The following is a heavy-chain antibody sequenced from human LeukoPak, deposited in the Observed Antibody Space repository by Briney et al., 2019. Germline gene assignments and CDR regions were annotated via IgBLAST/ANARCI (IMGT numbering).Heavy chain of an antibody. CDR3: ARAAYSHDAFDI. D-gene: IGHD6-13*01. CDR1: VGPISSGSYT. Sequence: KPSETLSLTCTVSVGPISSGSYTWSWSRHPPGRDLEWIGRIYTSGSTNYNPSLKSRVTISVDTSKNQFSLKLSSVTAADTAVYYCARAAYSHDAFDIWGQGTMVTVSS. CDR2: IYTSGST. V-gene: IGHV4-61*02. J-gene: IGHJ3*02.